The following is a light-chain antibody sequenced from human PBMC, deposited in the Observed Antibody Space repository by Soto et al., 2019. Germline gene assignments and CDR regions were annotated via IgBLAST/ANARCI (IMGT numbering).Light chain of an antibody. CDR1: QSVSSY. V-gene: IGKV3-11*01. Sequence: EIVLTQSPATLSLSPGERAALSCRASQSVSSYLAWYQQQPGQAPRLLIYDASNRATDIPARLRGSGSGTDFTLTISSLEPEDFAVYYCPQRSNWPSTFGGGTRVEIK. CDR3: PQRSNWPST. J-gene: IGKJ4*01. CDR2: DAS.